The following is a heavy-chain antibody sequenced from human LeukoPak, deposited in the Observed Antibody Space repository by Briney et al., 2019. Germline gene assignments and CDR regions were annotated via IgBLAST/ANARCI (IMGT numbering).Heavy chain of an antibody. Sequence: ASVKVSCKASGGTFSSYAISWVRQAHGQGLEWMGGIIPIFGTANYAQKFQGRVTITADESTSTAYMELSSLRSEDTAVYYCARPNSGYDFVPYGMDVWGQGTTVTVSS. CDR1: GGTFSSYA. J-gene: IGHJ6*02. D-gene: IGHD5-12*01. V-gene: IGHV1-69*13. CDR2: IIPIFGTA. CDR3: ARPNSGYDFVPYGMDV.